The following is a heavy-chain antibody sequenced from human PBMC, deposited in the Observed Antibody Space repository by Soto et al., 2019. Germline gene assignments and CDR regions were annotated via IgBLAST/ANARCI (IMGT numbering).Heavy chain of an antibody. CDR1: GFTLSSYA. J-gene: IGHJ4*02. Sequence: GSLRLSCAASGFTLSSYAMSWVRQAPGRGLEWVSAISDSGETTYYANSVKGRFTISRDNSKNTLYLQLSSLSAGDTARYYCAKDRNTGSWHGYFDLWGQGTVVTVS. V-gene: IGHV3-23*01. D-gene: IGHD6-13*01. CDR2: ISDSGETT. CDR3: AKDRNTGSWHGYFDL.